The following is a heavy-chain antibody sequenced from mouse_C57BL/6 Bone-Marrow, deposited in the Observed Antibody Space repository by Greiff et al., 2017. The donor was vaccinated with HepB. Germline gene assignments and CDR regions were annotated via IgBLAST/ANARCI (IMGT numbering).Heavy chain of an antibody. J-gene: IGHJ4*01. CDR3: ARDDRYPAYAMDY. CDR1: GYTFTSYW. Sequence: QVQLKQPGAELVKPGASVKLSCKASGYTFTSYWMHWVKQRPGQGLEWIGMIHPNSGSTNYNEKFKSKATLTVDKSSSTAYMQLSSLTSEDSAVYDCARDDRYPAYAMDYWGQGTSVTVSS. CDR2: IHPNSGST. D-gene: IGHD2-3*01. V-gene: IGHV1-64*01.